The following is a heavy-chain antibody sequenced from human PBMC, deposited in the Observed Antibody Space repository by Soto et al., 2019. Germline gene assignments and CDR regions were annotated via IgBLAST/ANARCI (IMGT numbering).Heavy chain of an antibody. CDR3: ARVRRYCSSTSCYTYFDY. J-gene: IGHJ4*02. Sequence: PSETLSLTCTVSGGSISSYYWSWIRQPPGKGLEWIGYIYYSGSTNYNPSLKSRVTISVDTSKNQFSLKLSSVTAADTAVYYCARVRRYCSSTSCYTYFDYWGQGTLVTVSS. D-gene: IGHD2-2*02. CDR2: IYYSGST. V-gene: IGHV4-59*01. CDR1: GGSISSYY.